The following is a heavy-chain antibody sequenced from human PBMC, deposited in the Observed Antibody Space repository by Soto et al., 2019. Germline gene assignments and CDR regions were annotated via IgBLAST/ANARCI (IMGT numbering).Heavy chain of an antibody. CDR3: ASSATYYYDSSGYYPTSAFDI. CDR1: GYSFTSYW. D-gene: IGHD3-22*01. Sequence: HGESLKISCKGSGYSFTSYWIGWVRQMPGKGLEWMGIIYPGDSDTRYSPSFQGQVTISADKSISTAYLQWSSLKASDTAMYYCASSATYYYDSSGYYPTSAFDIWGQGTMVTVSS. V-gene: IGHV5-51*01. CDR2: IYPGDSDT. J-gene: IGHJ3*02.